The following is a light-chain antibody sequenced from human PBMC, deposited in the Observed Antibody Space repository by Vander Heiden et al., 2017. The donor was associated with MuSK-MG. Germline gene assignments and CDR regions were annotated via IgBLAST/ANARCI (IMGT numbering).Light chain of an antibody. Sequence: SALTQPASVSGSPGQSIPISCTGTNLGSYNLVSWHLHHPGNAPKPLIYEVKKGPSVVSNRFTGSRSGNTASLTISGLQADDQADYYCCAYAGSSTLFGGGTKLTVL. J-gene: IGLJ2*01. CDR3: CAYAGSSTL. CDR2: EVK. CDR1: NLGSYNL. V-gene: IGLV2-23*02.